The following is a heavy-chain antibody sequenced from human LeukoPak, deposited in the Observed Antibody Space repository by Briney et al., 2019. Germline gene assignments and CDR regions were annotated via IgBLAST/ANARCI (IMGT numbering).Heavy chain of an antibody. CDR2: IKQDGSEK. CDR1: GFAFSSYW. Sequence: PGGSLRLSCAASGFAFSSYWMSWVRQAPGKGLEWVANIKQDGSEKYYVDSVKGRFTISRDNAKNSLYLQMNSLRAEDTAVYYCASNMARGVNFFEYWGQGTLVTVS. CDR3: ASNMARGVNFFEY. V-gene: IGHV3-7*01. D-gene: IGHD3-10*01. J-gene: IGHJ4*02.